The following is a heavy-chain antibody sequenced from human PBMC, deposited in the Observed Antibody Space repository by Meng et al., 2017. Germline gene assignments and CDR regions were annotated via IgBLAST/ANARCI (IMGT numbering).Heavy chain of an antibody. J-gene: IGHJ5*02. CDR2: IIPIFGTA. D-gene: IGHD6-19*01. CDR3: AKVTWRSSVVNWFDP. CDR1: GGTFSSYA. Sequence: SVKVSCKASGGTFSSYAISWVRQAPGQGLEWMGGIIPIFGTANYAQKFQGRVTITADKSTSTAYMELSSLRAEDTAVYYCAKVTWRSSVVNWFDPWGQGTLVTVSS. V-gene: IGHV1-69*06.